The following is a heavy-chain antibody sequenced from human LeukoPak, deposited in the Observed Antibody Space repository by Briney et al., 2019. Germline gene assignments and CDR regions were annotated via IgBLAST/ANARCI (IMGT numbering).Heavy chain of an antibody. CDR1: GYTFTSYD. CDR2: MNPNSGNT. Sequence: ASVKVSCKASGYTFTSYDINWVRQATGQGLEWMGWMNPNSGNTGYAQKFQGRVTMTRNTSISTAYMELSSLRSEDTAVYYCARVPRLTGYSSIDYWGQGTLVTVSP. CDR3: ARVPRLTGYSSIDY. J-gene: IGHJ4*02. V-gene: IGHV1-8*01. D-gene: IGHD3-9*01.